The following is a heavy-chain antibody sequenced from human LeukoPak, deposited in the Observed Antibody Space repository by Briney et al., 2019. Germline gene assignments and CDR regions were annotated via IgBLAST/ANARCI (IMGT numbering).Heavy chain of an antibody. CDR3: AKSRGYYYDSSNYPNWFDP. V-gene: IGHV3-23*01. J-gene: IGHJ5*02. Sequence: GGSLRLSCAASGFTFSSYAVSWVRQAPGKGLEWFSAISGSGGSTYYTDSVKGRFTISRDNSKNTLYLQMNSLRAEDTAVYYCAKSRGYYYDSSNYPNWFDPWGQGTLVTVSS. CDR1: GFTFSSYA. CDR2: ISGSGGST. D-gene: IGHD3-22*01.